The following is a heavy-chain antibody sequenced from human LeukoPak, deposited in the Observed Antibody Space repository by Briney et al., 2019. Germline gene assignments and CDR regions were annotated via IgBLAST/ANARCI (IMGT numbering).Heavy chain of an antibody. CDR3: ARGEGGSIATRPVDYYNMDV. V-gene: IGHV4-34*01. Sequence: SETLSLTCAVYGGSFSGYYWSWIRQPPGKGLEWIGKINHSGSTNYNPSLKSRVTISVDTSKNQFSLKLSSVTAADTAVYSCARGEGGSIATRPVDYYNMDVWGQGTTVTVSS. CDR2: INHSGST. D-gene: IGHD6-6*01. CDR1: GGSFSGYY. J-gene: IGHJ6*02.